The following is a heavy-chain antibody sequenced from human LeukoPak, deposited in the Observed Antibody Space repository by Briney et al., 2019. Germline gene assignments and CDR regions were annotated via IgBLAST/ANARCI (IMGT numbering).Heavy chain of an antibody. CDR3: ANSFYGF. D-gene: IGHD2/OR15-2a*01. CDR1: GFTFSRYY. J-gene: IGHJ4*02. CDR2: ISGSGGGT. Sequence: GGSLRLSCAASGFTFSRYYMSWVRQAPGKGLEWVSAISGSGGGTYYADSVKGRFTISRDNSKNTVYLQMNSLRAEDTAVYYCANSFYGFWGQGTLVTVSS. V-gene: IGHV3-23*01.